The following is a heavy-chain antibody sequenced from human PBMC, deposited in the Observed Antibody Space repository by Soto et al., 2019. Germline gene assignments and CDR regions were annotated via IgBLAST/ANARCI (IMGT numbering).Heavy chain of an antibody. Sequence: GASVKVSCKASGYTFTSYGISWVRQATGQGLEWMGWISAYNGNTNYAQKLQGRVTMTTDTSTSTAYMELRSLRSDDTAVYYCARGWFGELLISYYGMDVWGQGTTVTVSS. CDR1: GYTFTSYG. J-gene: IGHJ6*02. D-gene: IGHD3-10*01. V-gene: IGHV1-18*01. CDR2: ISAYNGNT. CDR3: ARGWFGELLISYYGMDV.